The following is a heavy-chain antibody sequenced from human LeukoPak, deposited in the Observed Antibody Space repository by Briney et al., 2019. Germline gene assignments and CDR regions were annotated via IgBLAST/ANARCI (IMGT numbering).Heavy chain of an antibody. J-gene: IGHJ4*02. CDR3: ARDLSPVVRASPMGY. CDR2: IWYDGNNK. CDR1: GFTFSSYG. Sequence: PGGSLRLSCAASGFTFSSYGMHWVRQAPGKGLEWVVVIWYDGNNKYYADSVKGRFTISRDNSKNTLYLQMNSLRAEDTAVYYCARDLSPVVRASPMGYWGQGTPVTVSS. V-gene: IGHV3-33*01. D-gene: IGHD3-10*01.